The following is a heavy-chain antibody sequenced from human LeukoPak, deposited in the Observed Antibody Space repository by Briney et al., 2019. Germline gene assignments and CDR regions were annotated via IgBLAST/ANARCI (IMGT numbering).Heavy chain of an antibody. CDR2: ISVSGNT. D-gene: IGHD2-21*01. CDR1: GFTLSSYA. Sequence: GGSLRLSCAASGFTLSSYAMSWVRQAPGKGLEWVSAISVSGNTYHADSVKGRFTISRDSSKNTLYLQMNRLRAEDAAVYYCAKAPVTTCNGAYCYPFDYWGQGTLVTVSS. V-gene: IGHV3-23*01. J-gene: IGHJ4*02. CDR3: AKAPVTTCNGAYCYPFDY.